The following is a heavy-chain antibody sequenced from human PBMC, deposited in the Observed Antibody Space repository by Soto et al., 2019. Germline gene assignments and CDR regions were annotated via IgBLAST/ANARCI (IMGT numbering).Heavy chain of an antibody. J-gene: IGHJ4*02. CDR1: XXXXXXXXXX. CDR2: IYYSGST. CDR3: AXXXGATIFDY. D-gene: IGHD5-12*01. V-gene: IGHV4-31*01. Sequence: QVQLQESGPGLVKPSQTLSLTCXVSXXXXXXXXXXXXXXXXXXXKGLEWIGYIYYSGSTYYNPSLKSXXXXSXXXXXNXXXLXXXSXXXAXTAVYXCAXXXGATIFDYWGQGTLVTVSS.